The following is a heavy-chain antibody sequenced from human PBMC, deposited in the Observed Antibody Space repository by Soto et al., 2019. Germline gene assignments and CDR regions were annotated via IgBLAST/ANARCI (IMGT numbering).Heavy chain of an antibody. D-gene: IGHD3-22*01. J-gene: IGHJ6*02. CDR2: INPSGGST. CDR3: ARDYYDSSRVFYYGMDV. CDR1: GYTFTSYY. V-gene: IGHV1-46*01. Sequence: ASVKVSCKASGYTFTSYYMHWVRQAPGQGLEWMGIINPSGGSTSYAQKFQGRVTMTRDTSTSTVYMELSSLRSEDTAVYYCARDYYDSSRVFYYGMDVWGQGTTVTVSS.